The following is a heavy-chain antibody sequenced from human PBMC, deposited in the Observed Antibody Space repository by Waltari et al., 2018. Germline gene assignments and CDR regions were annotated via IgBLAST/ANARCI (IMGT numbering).Heavy chain of an antibody. Sequence: QVQLQESGPGLVKPSGTLSLTCAVSGDSMRSNSWWSWVRQSPGKGLEWIGQIHRSGRPHYYPSLESRVTISIDTSNKQFSLKVTSAAAADTAVYYCARDRGRGLYLDSWGQGTLVTVSP. D-gene: IGHD2-15*01. CDR2: IHRSGRP. CDR3: ARDRGRGLYLDS. V-gene: IGHV4-4*02. J-gene: IGHJ4*02. CDR1: GDSMRSNSW.